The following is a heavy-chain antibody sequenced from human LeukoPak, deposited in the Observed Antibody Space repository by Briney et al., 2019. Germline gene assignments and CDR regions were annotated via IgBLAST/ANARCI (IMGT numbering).Heavy chain of an antibody. Sequence: GGSLRLSCAASGFTFSSYEMNWVRQAPGKGLEWVSGIDGSGGSTYYAGSVKGRFTISRDNSKNTLYLQMNSLRAEDTAVYYCAKPARTDYTDYWGQGTLVTVSS. D-gene: IGHD1-14*01. CDR1: GFTFSSYE. J-gene: IGHJ4*02. CDR3: AKPARTDYTDY. CDR2: IDGSGGST. V-gene: IGHV3-23*01.